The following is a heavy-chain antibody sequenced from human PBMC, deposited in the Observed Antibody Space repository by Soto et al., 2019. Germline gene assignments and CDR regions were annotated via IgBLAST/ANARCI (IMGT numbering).Heavy chain of an antibody. D-gene: IGHD6-6*01. Sequence: VASVKVSCKASGGTFNTYAVSWVRQAPGQGLEWMGGIIPIFGTASYAQNFQGRVTITADKSTNTAYMELTSLISEDTGVYYCARIKPPDPAGRPPQDYYYYGLDVWGQGTKGTVSS. V-gene: IGHV1-69*06. CDR1: GGTFNTYA. CDR2: IIPIFGTA. J-gene: IGHJ6*02. CDR3: ARIKPPDPAGRPPQDYYYYGLDV.